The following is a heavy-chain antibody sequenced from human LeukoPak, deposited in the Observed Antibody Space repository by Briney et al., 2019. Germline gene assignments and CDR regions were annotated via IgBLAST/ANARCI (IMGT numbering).Heavy chain of an antibody. J-gene: IGHJ4*02. CDR3: AAIPPGAATYDY. Sequence: PGGSLRLYCAAAGFTFSNAWMSWVRQAPGKGLEWVGRIKRKSDGGTTDYAAPVKGRFTISRDDSKNTVHLQMNSLKTEDTALYYCAAIPPGAATYDYWGQGTLVIVSS. V-gene: IGHV3-15*01. CDR2: IKRKSDGGTT. D-gene: IGHD2-15*01. CDR1: GFTFSNAW.